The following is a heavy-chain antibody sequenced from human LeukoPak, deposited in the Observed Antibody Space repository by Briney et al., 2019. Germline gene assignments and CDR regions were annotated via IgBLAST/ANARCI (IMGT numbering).Heavy chain of an antibody. CDR3: AKSEGIQLWLAGDFDY. D-gene: IGHD5-18*01. J-gene: IGHJ4*02. CDR2: ISGSGGST. Sequence: GGSLRLSCAASGFTFSSYAMSWVRQAPGKWLEWVSAISGSGGSTYYADSVKGRFTISRDNSKNTLYLQMNSLRAEDTAVYYCAKSEGIQLWLAGDFDYWGQGTLVTVSS. CDR1: GFTFSSYA. V-gene: IGHV3-23*01.